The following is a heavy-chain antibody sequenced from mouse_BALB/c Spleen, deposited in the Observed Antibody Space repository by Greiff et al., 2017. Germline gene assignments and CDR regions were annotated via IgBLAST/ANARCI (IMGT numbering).Heavy chain of an antibody. D-gene: IGHD2-4*01. CDR1: GFAFSSYD. V-gene: IGHV5-12-1*01. CDR3: ARQGGIYYDYDAYYAMDY. J-gene: IGHJ4*01. Sequence: EVMLVESGGGLVKPGGSLKLSCAASGFAFSSYDMSWVRQTPEKRLEWVAYISSGGGSTYYPDTVKGRFTISRDNAKNTLYLQMSSLKSEDTAMYYCARQGGIYYDYDAYYAMDYWGQGTSVTVSS. CDR2: ISSGGGST.